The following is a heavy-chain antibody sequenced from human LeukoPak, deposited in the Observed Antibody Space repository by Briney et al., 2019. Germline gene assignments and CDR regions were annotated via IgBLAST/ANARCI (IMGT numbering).Heavy chain of an antibody. V-gene: IGHV3-53*01. CDR1: GFSFSNNY. Sequence: GGSLRLSCAASGFSFSNNYVSWVRQAPGKGLEWVSVLYSGGTTYYSDSVTGRFTISRDNSKNTLYLQMNSLRAEDTAVYYCAGRYDSSGYPLHWGQGTLVTVSS. D-gene: IGHD3-22*01. CDR3: AGRYDSSGYPLH. CDR2: LYSGGTT. J-gene: IGHJ4*02.